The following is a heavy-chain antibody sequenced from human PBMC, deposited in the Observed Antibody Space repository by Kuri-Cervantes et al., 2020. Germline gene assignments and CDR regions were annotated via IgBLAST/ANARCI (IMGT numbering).Heavy chain of an antibody. J-gene: IGHJ6*03. V-gene: IGHV3-30*18. CDR1: GFTFSGYG. Sequence: GESLKISCAASGFTFSGYGMHWVRQAPGKGLEWVAVISYDGSNKYYADSVKGRFTISRDNSKNTLYLQMNSLRAEDTAVYYCAKDKGPYYYYYYMDVWGKGTTVTVSS. CDR2: ISYDGSNK. CDR3: AKDKGPYYYYYYMDV.